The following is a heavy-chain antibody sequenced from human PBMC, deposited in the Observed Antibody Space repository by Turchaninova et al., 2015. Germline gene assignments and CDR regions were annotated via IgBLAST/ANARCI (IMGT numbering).Heavy chain of an antibody. CDR2: IKQDGSEK. CDR1: VFTFSKYW. D-gene: IGHD6-6*01. CDR3: ARNIKQLVGGSYFDY. V-gene: IGHV3-7*01. J-gene: IGHJ4*02. Sequence: EVXLVEXGGGXXXLGXXXGLAWDGSVFTFSKYWITWVRQAPGKGLEWVANIKQDGSEKYYVDSVKGRFTISRDNARNSLYLQMNSLRAEDTAVYYCARNIKQLVGGSYFDYWGQGALVTVSS.